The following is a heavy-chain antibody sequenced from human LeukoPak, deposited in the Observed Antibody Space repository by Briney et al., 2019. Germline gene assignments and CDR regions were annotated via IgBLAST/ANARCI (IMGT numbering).Heavy chain of an antibody. V-gene: IGHV4-59*08. J-gene: IGHJ5*02. D-gene: IGHD3-22*01. CDR1: GGSISSYY. CDR3: ARRVVVITESGVNWFDP. Sequence: PSETLSLTCTVSGGSISSYYWSWIRQPPGKGLEWIGYIYYSGSTNYNPSLKSRVTISVDTSKNQFSLKLSSVTAADTAVYYCARRVVVITESGVNWFDPWGQGTLVTVSS. CDR2: IYYSGST.